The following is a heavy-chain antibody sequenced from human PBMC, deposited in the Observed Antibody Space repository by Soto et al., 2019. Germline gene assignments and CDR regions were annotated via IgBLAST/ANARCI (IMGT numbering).Heavy chain of an antibody. J-gene: IGHJ4*02. CDR1: GFPFDSFA. V-gene: IGHV3-23*01. D-gene: IGHD6-19*01. Sequence: GGSLRLSCAASGFPFDSFAMTWVRQAPGKGLEWVSSFSGRSGDTYYAASVKGRFTISGDSSKNTVILQMNNLRADDTALYYCARDSSAWPNYFDSWGQGIQVTVSS. CDR3: ARDSSAWPNYFDS. CDR2: FSGRSGDT.